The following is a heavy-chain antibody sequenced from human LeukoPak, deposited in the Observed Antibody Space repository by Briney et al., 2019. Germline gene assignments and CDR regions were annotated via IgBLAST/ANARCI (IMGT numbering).Heavy chain of an antibody. D-gene: IGHD2-8*01. Sequence: GASVKVSCKASGYTFTGYYMHWVRQAPGQGLEWMGWINPNSGGTNYAQKFQGRVTMTRDTSISTAYMELSRLRSDDTAVYYCARDRKGLRNWFDPWGQGTLVTVSS. CDR1: GYTFTGYY. V-gene: IGHV1-2*02. J-gene: IGHJ5*02. CDR2: INPNSGGT. CDR3: ARDRKGLRNWFDP.